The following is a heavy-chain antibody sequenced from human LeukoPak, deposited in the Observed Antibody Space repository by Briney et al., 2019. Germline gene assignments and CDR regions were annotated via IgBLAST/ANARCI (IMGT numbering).Heavy chain of an antibody. CDR3: ARGVLGISSSWYDY. CDR2: INPNSGGT. V-gene: IGHV1-2*02. CDR1: GYTFTGYY. J-gene: IGHJ4*02. D-gene: IGHD6-13*01. Sequence: GASVKVSCKASGYTFTGYYMHWVRQAPGQGLEWMGWINPNSGGTNYAQKFQGRVTMTRDTSTSTAYMELSRLRSDDTAVYYCARGVLGISSSWYDYWGQGTLVTVSS.